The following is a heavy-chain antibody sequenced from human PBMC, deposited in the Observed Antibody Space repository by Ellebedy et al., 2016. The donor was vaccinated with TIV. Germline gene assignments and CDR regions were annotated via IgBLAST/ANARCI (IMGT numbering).Heavy chain of an antibody. J-gene: IGHJ6*02. CDR1: GFTVSSNY. CDR3: SYSSSWYIVSYYYYGMDV. D-gene: IGHD6-13*01. Sequence: GESLKISCAASGFTVSSNYMSWVRQAPGKGLEWVSVIYSGGSTYYADSVKGRFTISRDNSKNPLYLQMNSLRAEDTAVYYCSYSSSWYIVSYYYYGMDVWGQGTTVTVSS. CDR2: IYSGGST. V-gene: IGHV3-66*01.